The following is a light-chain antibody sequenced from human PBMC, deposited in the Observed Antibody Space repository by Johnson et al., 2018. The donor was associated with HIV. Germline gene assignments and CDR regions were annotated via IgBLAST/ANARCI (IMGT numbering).Light chain of an antibody. CDR3: GTWDRSLSAL. CDR2: EDY. Sequence: QAVLTQPPSVSAAPGQRVNISCSGHSSNIENYFVSWYQQLPGAAPRLLIYEDYKRPSGIPDRFSGSKSGTSATLAITGLQTGDEADYYCGTWDRSLSALFGTGTKVTVL. J-gene: IGLJ1*01. V-gene: IGLV1-51*02. CDR1: SSNIENYF.